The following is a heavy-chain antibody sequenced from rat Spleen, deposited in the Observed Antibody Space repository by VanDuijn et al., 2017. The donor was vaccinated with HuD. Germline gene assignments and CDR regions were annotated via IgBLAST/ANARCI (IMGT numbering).Heavy chain of an antibody. CDR2: IRAKANNYAT. Sequence: VQLVESGGGLVQPKESLRISCATSVFTFSDAAMYWVRQAPGKGLDWVARIRAKANNYATYYADSVKGRFTVSREDSKSVVYLQMDNLKTEDTAMYYCTTDNGDWGQGVMVTVSS. D-gene: IGHD1-10*01. CDR3: TTDNGD. V-gene: IGHV10-5*01. CDR1: VFTFSDAA. J-gene: IGHJ2*01.